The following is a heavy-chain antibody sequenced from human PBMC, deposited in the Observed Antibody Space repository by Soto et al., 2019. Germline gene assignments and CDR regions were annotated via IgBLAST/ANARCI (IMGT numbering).Heavy chain of an antibody. CDR1: GYTFTGDY. D-gene: IGHD6-6*01. Sequence: ASLKLDCKGSGYTFTGDYVGCARQATGQGLEWMGWINPNSGGTNYAQKFQGRVTMTRDTSISTAYMELSRLRSDDTAVYYCARIEYSSPLYYYSGMDVWGQGTTVTGSS. J-gene: IGHJ6*02. CDR2: INPNSGGT. CDR3: ARIEYSSPLYYYSGMDV. V-gene: IGHV1-2*02.